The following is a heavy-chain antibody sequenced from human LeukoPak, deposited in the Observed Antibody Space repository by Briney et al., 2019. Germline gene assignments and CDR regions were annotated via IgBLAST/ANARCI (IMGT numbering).Heavy chain of an antibody. J-gene: IGHJ4*02. D-gene: IGHD2-8*02. CDR3: ARDLGSLGGTAGY. V-gene: IGHV3-48*03. Sequence: RSGGSLRLSCAASGFTFSSYEMNWVRQAPGKGLEWVSYISSSAGTIYYADSVKGRFTISRDNAKNSLYLQMNSLRAKDTAVYYCARDLGSLGGTAGYWGQGTLVTVSS. CDR1: GFTFSSYE. CDR2: ISSSAGTI.